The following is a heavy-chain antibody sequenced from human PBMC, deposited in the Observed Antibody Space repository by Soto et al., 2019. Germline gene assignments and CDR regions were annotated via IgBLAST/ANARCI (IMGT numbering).Heavy chain of an antibody. J-gene: IGHJ6*02. D-gene: IGHD4-17*01. CDR1: GYTFTSYA. CDR3: ARDTAPSDA. V-gene: IGHV1-3*01. Sequence: QVQLVQSGAEVKKPGASVKVSCKASGYTFTSYAMHWVRQAPGQRLEWMGWINAGNGNRKYSQKFQGRVTITSDTTASIAYMELSSLRAEDTAVYYCARDTAPSDAWGQGTTVTVSS. CDR2: INAGNGNR.